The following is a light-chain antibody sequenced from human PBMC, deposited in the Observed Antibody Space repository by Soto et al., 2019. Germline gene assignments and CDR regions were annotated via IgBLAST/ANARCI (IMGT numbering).Light chain of an antibody. CDR2: AGS. CDR3: CSYACSSTSVV. CDR1: SSDVGSYNL. J-gene: IGLJ2*01. V-gene: IGLV2-23*01. Sequence: QSALTQPASVSGSPGQSITISCTGTSSDVGSYNLVSWYQQHPGKAPKLMIYAGSTRPSGVCNRFSGSKSRNTASLTLSGLQAEAEADYYCCSYACSSTSVVFGGGTKLTVL.